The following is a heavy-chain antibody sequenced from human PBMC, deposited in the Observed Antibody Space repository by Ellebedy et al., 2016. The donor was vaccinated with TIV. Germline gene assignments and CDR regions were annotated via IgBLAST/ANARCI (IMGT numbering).Heavy chain of an antibody. CDR3: ARTLLTIAAAAPAFDD. Sequence: GESLKISCAASGFTFSSYSMNWVRQAPGKGLEWVSYISSSSSTIYYADSVKGRFTISRDNSKNTLYLQMNSLRAEDTAVYYCARTLLTIAAAAPAFDDWGQGTLVTVSS. J-gene: IGHJ4*02. CDR1: GFTFSSYS. V-gene: IGHV3-48*01. CDR2: ISSSSSTI. D-gene: IGHD6-13*01.